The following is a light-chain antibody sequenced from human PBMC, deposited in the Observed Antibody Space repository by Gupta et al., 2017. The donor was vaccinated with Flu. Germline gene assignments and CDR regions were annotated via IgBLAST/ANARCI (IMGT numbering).Light chain of an antibody. Sequence: SSLSASVGDSVAISCRASQSISIYLNWYQQKPGKAPQLLIVGASTLQSGVPSRFRGGGSGTEFTLTISSLQPEDFATYYCQQSYSTPVYTFGQGTKVEFK. CDR3: QQSYSTPVYT. J-gene: IGKJ2*01. CDR2: GAS. CDR1: QSISIY. V-gene: IGKV1-39*01.